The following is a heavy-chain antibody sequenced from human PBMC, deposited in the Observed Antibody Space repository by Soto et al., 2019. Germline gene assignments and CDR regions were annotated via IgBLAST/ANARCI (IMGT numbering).Heavy chain of an antibody. CDR3: ARWGAARTDYYYYYGMDV. V-gene: IGHV3-11*01. Sequence: PGGSLRLSCAASGFTFSDYYMSWIRQAPGKGLEWVSYISSSGSTIYYADSVKGRFTTSRDNAKNSLYLQMNSLRAEDTAVYYCARWGAARTDYYYYYGMDVWGQGTTVTVSS. CDR1: GFTFSDYY. CDR2: ISSSGSTI. J-gene: IGHJ6*02. D-gene: IGHD6-6*01.